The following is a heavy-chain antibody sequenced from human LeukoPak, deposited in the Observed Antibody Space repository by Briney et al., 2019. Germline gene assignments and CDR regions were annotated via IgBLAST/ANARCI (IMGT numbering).Heavy chain of an antibody. CDR3: ARDLGGSSGWYVPFDY. J-gene: IGHJ4*02. CDR1: GYTFTSYY. D-gene: IGHD6-19*01. Sequence: ASVKVSCKASGYTFTSYYMHWVRQAPGQGLEWMGIINPSGGSTSYAQKFQGRVTMTRDTSTSTVYMELSSLRSEDTAVYYCARDLGGSSGWYVPFDYWGQGTLVTVSS. V-gene: IGHV1-46*01. CDR2: INPSGGST.